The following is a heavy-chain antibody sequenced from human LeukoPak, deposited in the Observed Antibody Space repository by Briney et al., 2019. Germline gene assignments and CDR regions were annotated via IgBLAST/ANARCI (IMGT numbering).Heavy chain of an antibody. J-gene: IGHJ6*03. D-gene: IGHD2-2*01. CDR3: ARDVVVVPAAKYYYYYMDV. V-gene: IGHV1-8*01. CDR1: GYTFTTSD. Sequence: ASVKVSCKASGYTFTTSDINWVRQAPGQGLQWMGWMNPNNGNAVYAQKFQGRVTMTWSTSINTAYMELSSLRSEDTAVYYCARDVVVVPAAKYYYYYMDVWGKGTTVTVSS. CDR2: MNPNNGNA.